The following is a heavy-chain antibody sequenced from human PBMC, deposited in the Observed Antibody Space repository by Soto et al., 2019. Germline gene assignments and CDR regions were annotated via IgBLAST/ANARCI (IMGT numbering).Heavy chain of an antibody. Sequence: QVQLVQSGAEVKKPGASVKVSCKASGYTFTSYGISWVRQAPGQGLEWMGWISAYNGNTNYAQKLQGRVTMTTDTSTSTAYMELRSLRSDDTAVYYCARDLSQQWLVRGRDYYYYYMDVWGKGTTVTVSS. CDR3: ARDLSQQWLVRGRDYYYYYMDV. J-gene: IGHJ6*03. CDR2: ISAYNGNT. D-gene: IGHD6-19*01. V-gene: IGHV1-18*01. CDR1: GYTFTSYG.